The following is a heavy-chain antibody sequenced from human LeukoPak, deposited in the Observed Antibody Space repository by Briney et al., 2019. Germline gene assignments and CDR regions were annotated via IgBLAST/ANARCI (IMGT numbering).Heavy chain of an antibody. D-gene: IGHD6-13*01. CDR3: AKGDRIAAAGAGFDY. Sequence: GGSLRLSCAASGFTFSGYGMHWVRQAPGKGLEWVSYIRYDGTNKYYADSVKGRFTISRDNSKNILYLQMNSLRAEDMAMYYCAKGDRIAAAGAGFDYWGQGTLDTVSS. V-gene: IGHV3-30*02. J-gene: IGHJ4*02. CDR2: IRYDGTNK. CDR1: GFTFSGYG.